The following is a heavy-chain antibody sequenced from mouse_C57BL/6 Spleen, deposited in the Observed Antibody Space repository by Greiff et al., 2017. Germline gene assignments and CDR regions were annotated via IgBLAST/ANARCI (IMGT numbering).Heavy chain of an antibody. CDR2: IDPSDSET. CDR3: ARGLLGYAMDY. D-gene: IGHD1-1*01. V-gene: IGHV1-52*01. CDR1: GYTFTSYW. Sequence: VQLQQPGAELVRPGSSVKLSCKASGYTFTSYWMHWVKQRPIQGLEWIGNIDPSDSETHSNQKFKDKATLTVDKSSSTAYMQLSSLTSEDSAVYYCARGLLGYAMDYWGQGTSVTVSS. J-gene: IGHJ4*01.